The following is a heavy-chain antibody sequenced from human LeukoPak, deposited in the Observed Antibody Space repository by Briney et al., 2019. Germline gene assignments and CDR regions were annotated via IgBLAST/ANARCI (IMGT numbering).Heavy chain of an antibody. CDR2: ISYDGSNK. D-gene: IGHD6-13*01. J-gene: IGHJ4*02. CDR3: ARDLIAAAGAGLDY. CDR1: RCTFSSYA. V-gene: IGHV3-30*04. Sequence: PGRSLRLSCAASRCTFSSYAVHWVRQAPGKGLEWVAVISYDGSNKYYADSVKGRFTISRDNSKNTLYLQMNSLRAEDTAVYYCARDLIAAAGAGLDYWGQGTLVTVSS.